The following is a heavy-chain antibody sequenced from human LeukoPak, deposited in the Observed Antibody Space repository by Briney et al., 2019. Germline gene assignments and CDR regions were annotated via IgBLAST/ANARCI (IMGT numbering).Heavy chain of an antibody. CDR1: GFTFSTYG. V-gene: IGHV3-30*03. J-gene: IGHJ4*02. CDR3: AMEGYSGNYPAY. Sequence: GGSLRLSCAASGFTFSTYGMHWVRQAPGKGLEWVAVISYDEGNKYYADSVKGRFTISRDNAKNSLYLQMNSLRAEDTAVYYCAMEGYSGNYPAYWGQGTLVTVSS. CDR2: ISYDEGNK. D-gene: IGHD1-26*01.